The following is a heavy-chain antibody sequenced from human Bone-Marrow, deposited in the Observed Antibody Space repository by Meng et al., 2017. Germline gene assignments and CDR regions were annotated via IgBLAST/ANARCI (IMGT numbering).Heavy chain of an antibody. V-gene: IGHV1-69*02. J-gene: IGHJ3*02. CDR2: IIPILGIA. CDR3: ARHTYYYVSGSYGGAFDI. D-gene: IGHD3-10*01. CDR1: GGTFSSYT. Sequence: SVKVSCKASGGTFSSYTISWVRQAPGQGLEWMGRIIPILGIANYAQKFQGRVTITADKSTSTAYMELSSLRSEDTAVYYCARHTYYYVSGSYGGAFDIWGQGTMVTVSS.